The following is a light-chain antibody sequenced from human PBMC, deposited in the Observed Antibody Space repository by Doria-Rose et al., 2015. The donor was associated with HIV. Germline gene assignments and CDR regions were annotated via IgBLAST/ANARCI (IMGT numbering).Light chain of an antibody. CDR3: QQTYSTPPT. V-gene: IGKV1-39*01. CDR2: AAS. CDR1: QSVGSS. Sequence: PSSLSASVGDRVTITCRASQSVGSSLNWYQQKPGKAPKLLIFAASNLQSGVPSRFSGSGSTTDFTLTISNLQPEDFATYSCQQTYSTPPTFGGGIKVEIK. J-gene: IGKJ4*01.